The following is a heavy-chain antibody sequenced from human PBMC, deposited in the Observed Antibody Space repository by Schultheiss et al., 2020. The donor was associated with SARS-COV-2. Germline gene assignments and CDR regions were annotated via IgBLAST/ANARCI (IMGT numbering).Heavy chain of an antibody. CDR2: ISYDGSNK. CDR3: AKFPASCSITSCNVFDY. V-gene: IGHV3-30-3*02. D-gene: IGHD2-2*01. CDR1: GFTFSSYA. J-gene: IGHJ4*02. Sequence: GGSLRLSCAASGFTFSSYAMSWVRQAPGKGLEWVAVISYDGSNKYYADSVKGRFTISRDNSKNTLYLQMNSLRAEDTAVYYCAKFPASCSITSCNVFDYWGQGTLVTVSS.